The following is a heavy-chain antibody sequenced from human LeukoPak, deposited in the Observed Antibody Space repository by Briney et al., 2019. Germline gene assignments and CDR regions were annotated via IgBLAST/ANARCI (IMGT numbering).Heavy chain of an antibody. CDR3: ARVRIAVAGTTADYFDY. V-gene: IGHV3-11*01. CDR2: ISSSGSTI. D-gene: IGHD6-19*01. J-gene: IGHJ4*02. CDR1: GFTFSDYY. Sequence: GGSLRLSCAGSGFTFSDYYMSWIRQAPGKGLEWVSYISSSGSTIYYADSVKGRFTISRDNAKSSLYLQMNSLRAEDTAVYYCARVRIAVAGTTADYFDYWGQGTLVTVSS.